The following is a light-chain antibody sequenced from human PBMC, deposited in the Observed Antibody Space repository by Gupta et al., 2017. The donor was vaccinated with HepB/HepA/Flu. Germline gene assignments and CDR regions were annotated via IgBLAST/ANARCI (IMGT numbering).Light chain of an antibody. CDR1: QSVSSSY. V-gene: IGKV3-20*01. CDR2: GAS. J-gene: IGKJ1*01. CDR3: QQYGSSPPRT. Sequence: EIVLTQSPGTLPLSTGERATLSCRASQSVSSSYLAWYQQKPGEAPRLLIYGASSRATGIPDRFSGSGSGTDFTLTISRLEPEDFAVYYCQQYGSSPPRTFGQGTKVEIK.